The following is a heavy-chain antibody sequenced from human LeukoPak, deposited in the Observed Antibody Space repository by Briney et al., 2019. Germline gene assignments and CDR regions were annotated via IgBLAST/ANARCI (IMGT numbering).Heavy chain of an antibody. CDR3: AKDRGFGSGTGYYFDY. CDR2: IRYDGSNE. V-gene: IGHV3-30*02. CDR1: GFTFSRYG. D-gene: IGHD3-10*01. J-gene: IGHJ4*02. Sequence: GGSLRLSCAASGFTFSRYGMHWVRQAPGKGREWLAFIRYDGSNEYYADSVKGRFTISRDNSKNTLYLQMNSLRAKDTAVYYCAKDRGFGSGTGYYFDYWGQGTLVSVSS.